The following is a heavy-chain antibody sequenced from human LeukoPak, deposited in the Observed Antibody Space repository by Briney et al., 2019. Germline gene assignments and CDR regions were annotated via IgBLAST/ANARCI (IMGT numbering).Heavy chain of an antibody. CDR2: ISSSGSTI. CDR1: GFTFSDYY. D-gene: IGHD2-15*01. CDR3: ARDYFSRAALLGYFDL. V-gene: IGHV3-11*04. Sequence: GGSLRLSRAASGFTFSDYYMSWIRHAPGKGLEWGSYISSSGSTISYADSVKVRFTISRDNAKNSLYLQMNSLRAEDTAVYYCARDYFSRAALLGYFDLWGRGTLVTASS. J-gene: IGHJ2*01.